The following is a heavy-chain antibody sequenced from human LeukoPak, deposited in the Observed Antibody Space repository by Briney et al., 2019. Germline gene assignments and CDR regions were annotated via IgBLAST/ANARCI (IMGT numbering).Heavy chain of an antibody. CDR1: GGSISSYY. D-gene: IGHD5-18*01. CDR2: IYYSGGT. Sequence: SETLSLTCTVSGGSISSYYGSWIRQPPGKGLEWIGYIYYSGGTNYNPSLKSRVTISVDTSKNQFSLKLSSVTAADTAVYYCAAYTGFGLDYWGQGTLVTVSS. J-gene: IGHJ4*02. CDR3: AAYTGFGLDY. V-gene: IGHV4-59*12.